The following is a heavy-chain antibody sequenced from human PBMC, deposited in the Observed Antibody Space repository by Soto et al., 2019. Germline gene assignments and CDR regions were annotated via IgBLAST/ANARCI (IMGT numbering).Heavy chain of an antibody. D-gene: IGHD3-22*01. CDR2: ISYDGSNK. CDR1: GFTFSSYG. Sequence: PGGSLRLSCAASGFTFSSYGMHWVRQAPGKGLEWVAVISYDGSNKYYADSVKGRFTISRDKSTNTAYLQWSSLKASDTAMYYCARSDYDSSAYFGQTGTFEYWGQGTLVTVSS. V-gene: IGHV3-30*03. CDR3: ARSDYDSSAYFGQTGTFEY. J-gene: IGHJ4*02.